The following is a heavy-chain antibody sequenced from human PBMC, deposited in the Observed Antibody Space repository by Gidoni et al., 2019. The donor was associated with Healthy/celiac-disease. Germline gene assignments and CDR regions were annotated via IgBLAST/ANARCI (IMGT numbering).Heavy chain of an antibody. CDR3: ARDRLYSNYGWFDP. CDR2: ISISSSYT. CDR1: GFTFSDYY. D-gene: IGHD4-4*01. V-gene: IGHV3-11*06. J-gene: IGHJ5*02. Sequence: QVQLVESGGGLVKPGGSLRLSCAASGFTFSDYYMSWIRQAPGKGLELVSYISISSSYTNYADSVKGRFTISRDNAKNSLYLQMNSLRAEDTAVYYCARDRLYSNYGWFDPWGQGTLVTVSS.